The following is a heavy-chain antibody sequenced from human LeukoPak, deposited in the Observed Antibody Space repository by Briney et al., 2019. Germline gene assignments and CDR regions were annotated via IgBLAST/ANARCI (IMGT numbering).Heavy chain of an antibody. CDR2: IYHSGST. Sequence: SETLSLTCTVSGGSISSGGYYWSWIRQPPGKGLEWIGYIYHSGSTYYNPSLKSRVTISVDRSKNQFSLKLSSVTAADTAVYYCARASPGSTHAFDIWGQGTMVTVSS. CDR3: ARASPGSTHAFDI. CDR1: GGSISSGGYY. V-gene: IGHV4-30-2*01. J-gene: IGHJ3*02. D-gene: IGHD2-2*01.